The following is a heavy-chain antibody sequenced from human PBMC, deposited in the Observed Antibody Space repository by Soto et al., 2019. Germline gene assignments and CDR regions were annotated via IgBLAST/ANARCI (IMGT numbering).Heavy chain of an antibody. J-gene: IGHJ5*02. CDR3: ASGANSIDP. Sequence: PETLSLTCTVSGGSISSYYWSWIRQPPGKGLEWIGYISYSGSTNYNPSLKSRFTISVDTSTNQFYLKLSSVTAADTAVYFCASGANSIDPWGQAALVTGST. CDR2: ISYSGST. V-gene: IGHV4-59*01. CDR1: GGSISSYY. D-gene: IGHD3-16*01.